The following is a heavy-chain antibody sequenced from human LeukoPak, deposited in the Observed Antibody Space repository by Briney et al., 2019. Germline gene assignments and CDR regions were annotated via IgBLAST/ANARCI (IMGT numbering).Heavy chain of an antibody. CDR3: ASRGSYYDAFDI. CDR1: GYTFTSYG. V-gene: IGHV1-18*01. J-gene: IGHJ3*02. CDR2: ISAYNGNT. D-gene: IGHD1-26*01. Sequence: VASVKVSCKASGYTFTSYGISWVRRAPGQGLEWMGWISAYNGNTNYAQKLQGRVTMTTDTSTSTAYMELRSLRSDDTAVYYCASRGSYYDAFDIWGQGTMVTVSS.